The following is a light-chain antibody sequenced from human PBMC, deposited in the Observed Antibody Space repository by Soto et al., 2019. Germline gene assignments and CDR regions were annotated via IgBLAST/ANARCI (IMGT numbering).Light chain of an antibody. J-gene: IGKJ4*01. Sequence: AIPLTQSPSSLSASVGDRVTITCRASQGIRNHLGWYQQKPGKAPSLLIYSASSLQTGVPSRFSGDGSGTDFTLTIDSLQPEDFATYYCLQDYTYPRTFGGGTRVEIK. CDR1: QGIRNH. CDR3: LQDYTYPRT. V-gene: IGKV1-6*01. CDR2: SAS.